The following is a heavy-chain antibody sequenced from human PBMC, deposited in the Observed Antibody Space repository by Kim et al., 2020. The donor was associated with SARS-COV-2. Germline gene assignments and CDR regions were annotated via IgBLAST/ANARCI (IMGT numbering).Heavy chain of an antibody. D-gene: IGHD1-26*01. Sequence: PSLKSRVTISVDTSKNQFSLTLSSVTAADTAVYYCARVVRGSYGDYFDSWGQGTLVTVSS. V-gene: IGHV4-30-2*04. CDR3: ARVVRGSYGDYFDS. J-gene: IGHJ4*02.